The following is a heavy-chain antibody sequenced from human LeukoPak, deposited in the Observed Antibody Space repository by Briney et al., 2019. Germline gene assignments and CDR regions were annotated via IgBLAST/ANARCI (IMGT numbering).Heavy chain of an antibody. V-gene: IGHV3-15*04. CDR2: IESKTDGGTT. CDR1: GFTFSNAW. CDR3: TTGYCSSTSCWYYFDY. D-gene: IGHD2-2*01. J-gene: IGHJ4*02. Sequence: KPGGSLGLSCAASGFTFSNAWMSWVRQAPGKGLEWVGRIESKTDGGTTDYAAPVKGRFTISRDDSKDTLYLQMISLKTEDTAVYYCTTGYCSSTSCWYYFDYWGQGTLVTVSS.